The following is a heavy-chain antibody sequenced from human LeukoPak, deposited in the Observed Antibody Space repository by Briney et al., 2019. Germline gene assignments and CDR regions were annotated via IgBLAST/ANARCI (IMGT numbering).Heavy chain of an antibody. V-gene: IGHV4-61*02. Sequence: SETLSLTCTVSGCSISSGSYYWSWIRQPAGKGLEWIGRIYTSGSTNYNPSLKSRVTISVDTSKNQFSLKLSSVTAADTAVYYCARSGSYGTDYWGQGTLVTVSS. CDR1: GCSISSGSYY. CDR2: IYTSGST. CDR3: ARSGSYGTDY. J-gene: IGHJ4*02. D-gene: IGHD1-26*01.